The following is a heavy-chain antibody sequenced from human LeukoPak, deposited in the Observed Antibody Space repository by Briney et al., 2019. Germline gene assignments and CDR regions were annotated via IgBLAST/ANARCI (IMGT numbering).Heavy chain of an antibody. J-gene: IGHJ4*02. CDR2: IYYSVST. CDR1: GGSISSSSYY. V-gene: IGHV4-39*07. Sequence: SETLSLTCTVSGGSISSSSYYWGWIRQPPGKGLEWIGSIYYSVSTYDNPSLKSRVTISVDTSKNQFSLKLSSVTAADTAVYYCARDQYYDVSTYYEIDYRGQGTLVTVSS. CDR3: ARDQYYDVSTYYEIDY. D-gene: IGHD3-22*01.